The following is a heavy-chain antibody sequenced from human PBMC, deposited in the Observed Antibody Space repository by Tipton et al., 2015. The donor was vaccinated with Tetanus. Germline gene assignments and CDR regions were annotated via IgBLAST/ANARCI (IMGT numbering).Heavy chain of an antibody. CDR1: GFTFSQFA. Sequence: GSLRLSCAASGFTFSQFAMTWVRQAPGKGLEWVSSIGGVYGETYYADSMKGRFTISRDNSKNTLSLQLNSLRADDTAIYYCAKEALGVLNLWGKGTTVIVSS. CDR3: AKEALGVLNL. D-gene: IGHD1-14*01. V-gene: IGHV3-23*01. CDR2: IGGVYGET. J-gene: IGHJ6*04.